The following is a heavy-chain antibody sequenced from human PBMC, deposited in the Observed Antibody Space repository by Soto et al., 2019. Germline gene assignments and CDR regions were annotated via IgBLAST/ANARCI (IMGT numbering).Heavy chain of an antibody. CDR2: ISAYNGNT. Sequence: QVQLVQSGAEVKKPGASVKVSCKASGYTFTSYGISWVRQAPGQGLEWMGWISAYNGNTNYAQKLQGRVTMTTDTSTCTAYMELRSLRSDDTAVYYCARDAPVGMATIALDWFDPWGQGTLVTVSS. CDR3: ARDAPVGMATIALDWFDP. V-gene: IGHV1-18*04. CDR1: GYTFTSYG. J-gene: IGHJ5*02. D-gene: IGHD5-12*01.